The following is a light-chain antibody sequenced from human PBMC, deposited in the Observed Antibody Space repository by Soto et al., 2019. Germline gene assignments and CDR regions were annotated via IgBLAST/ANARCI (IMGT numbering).Light chain of an antibody. V-gene: IGLV1-40*01. CDR1: SSDIGAGYD. CDR2: GNT. J-gene: IGLJ7*01. Sequence: QSVLTQPPSVSGAPGQRVTISCTGSSSDIGAGYDVHWYQQLPGTAPKLLIYGNTNRPSGVPDRFSGSKSGTSASLAITGLQAGDEADYYCQSYDTSLRGSVFGGGTQLTVL. CDR3: QSYDTSLRGSV.